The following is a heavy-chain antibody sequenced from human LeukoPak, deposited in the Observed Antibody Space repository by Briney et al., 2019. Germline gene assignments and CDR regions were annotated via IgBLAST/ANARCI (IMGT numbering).Heavy chain of an antibody. Sequence: GESLKISCKGSGYSFTSYWIGWVRQMPGKGLEWMGIIYPGDSDTRYSPSFQGQVTISADKPISTAYLQWSSLKASDTAMYYCARGGVNYYDSSGYYPYWGQGTQVTVSS. D-gene: IGHD3-22*01. V-gene: IGHV5-51*04. CDR2: IYPGDSDT. CDR3: ARGGVNYYDSSGYYPY. CDR1: GYSFTSYW. J-gene: IGHJ4*02.